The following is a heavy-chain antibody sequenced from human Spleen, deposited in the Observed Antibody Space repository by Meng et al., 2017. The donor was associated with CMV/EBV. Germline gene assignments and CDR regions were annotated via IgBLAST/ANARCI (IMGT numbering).Heavy chain of an antibody. D-gene: IGHD2-2*01. CDR1: GFTYDRYY. V-gene: IGHV3-11*01. CDR3: AREQGIVGGYCISGTMCHHFDN. CDR2: ISTSGTTI. Sequence: GESLKISCVASGFTYDRYYMTWIRQVPGKGLEWISSISTSGTTIYYADSVKGRFTISRDKAKNSLYLQMNTLTVADTALYFCAREQGIVGGYCISGTMCHHFDNWGQGTLVTVSS. J-gene: IGHJ4*02.